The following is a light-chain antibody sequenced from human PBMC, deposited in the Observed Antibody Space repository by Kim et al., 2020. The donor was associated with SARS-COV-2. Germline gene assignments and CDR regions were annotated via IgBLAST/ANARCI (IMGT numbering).Light chain of an antibody. V-gene: IGLV6-57*02. CDR2: EEN. Sequence: PGRTDTLPCTGGSGGMASNYLQWWKRRPGSAPATVTYEENQRPSGVPDRFSGSIDSSSNSASLTISGLKTEDEADYYCQSYNSSNLFGGGTQLTVL. CDR1: SGGMASNY. CDR3: QSYNSSNL. J-gene: IGLJ3*02.